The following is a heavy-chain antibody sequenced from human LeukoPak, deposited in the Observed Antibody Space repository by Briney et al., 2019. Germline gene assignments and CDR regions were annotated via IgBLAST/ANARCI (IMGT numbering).Heavy chain of an antibody. CDR1: GYTLTELS. CDR3: ATGGDEEGSPQIYYFDY. D-gene: IGHD3-10*01. J-gene: IGHJ4*02. CDR2: FDPEDGET. Sequence: ASVKVSCKVSGYTLTELSMHWVRQAPGKGLEWMGVFDPEDGETIYAQKFQGRVTMTEDTSTDTAYMELSSLRSEDTAVYYCATGGDEEGSPQIYYFDYWGQGTLVTVSS. V-gene: IGHV1-24*01.